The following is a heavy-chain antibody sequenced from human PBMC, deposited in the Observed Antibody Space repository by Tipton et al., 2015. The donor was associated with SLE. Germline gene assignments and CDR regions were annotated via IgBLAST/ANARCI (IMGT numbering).Heavy chain of an antibody. CDR2: IYPGDSDT. D-gene: IGHD1-1*01. CDR3: ARDGDPLPWYNYDLRYYYYGLDV. CDR1: GYSFTSYW. Sequence: QSGAEVKKPGESLKISCKGSGYSFTSYWIGWVRQMPGKGLEWMGIIYPGDSDTRYSPSFQGQVTISADKSISTAYLQWSSLKASDTAMYYCARDGDPLPWYNYDLRYYYYGLDVWGQGTTVTVSS. V-gene: IGHV5-51*03. J-gene: IGHJ6*02.